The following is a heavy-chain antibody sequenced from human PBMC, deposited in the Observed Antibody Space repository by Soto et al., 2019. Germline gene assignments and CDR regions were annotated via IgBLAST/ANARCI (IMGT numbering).Heavy chain of an antibody. D-gene: IGHD4-17*01. CDR3: AREYYGDSPFDY. CDR1: GYTFTSYG. Sequence: ASVKVSCKASGYTFTSYGISWVRQAPGQGLEWMGWISAYNGNTNYAQKLQGRVTMTTDTSTSTAYMELRSPRSDDTAVYYCAREYYGDSPFDYWGQGTLVTVSS. J-gene: IGHJ4*01. V-gene: IGHV1-18*04. CDR2: ISAYNGNT.